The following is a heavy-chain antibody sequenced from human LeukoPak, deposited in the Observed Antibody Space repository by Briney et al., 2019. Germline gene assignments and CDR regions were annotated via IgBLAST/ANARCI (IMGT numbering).Heavy chain of an antibody. Sequence: GGSLRLSCAASGVTISSYWMSWVRQAPGKGLEWVANIREDGNEKYYAESVKGRFTISRDNAKNSLYLQMNSLRAEDTAVYYCVRDGGVSGYDLLDYWGQGTLVTVSS. V-gene: IGHV3-7*01. CDR1: GVTISSYW. D-gene: IGHD5-12*01. CDR3: VRDGGVSGYDLLDY. J-gene: IGHJ4*02. CDR2: IREDGNEK.